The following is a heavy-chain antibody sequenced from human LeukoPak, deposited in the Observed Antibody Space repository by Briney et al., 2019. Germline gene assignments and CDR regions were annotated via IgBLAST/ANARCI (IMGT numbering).Heavy chain of an antibody. Sequence: SETLSLTCTVSGGSISSSSYYWGWIRQPPGKGLEWIGSIYYSGSTYYNPSLKSRVTISVDTSKNQFSLKLSSVTAADTAVYYCASLLTPTDAFDIWGQGTMVTVSS. CDR1: GGSISSSSYY. CDR2: IYYSGST. J-gene: IGHJ3*02. V-gene: IGHV4-39*01. CDR3: ASLLTPTDAFDI. D-gene: IGHD2-15*01.